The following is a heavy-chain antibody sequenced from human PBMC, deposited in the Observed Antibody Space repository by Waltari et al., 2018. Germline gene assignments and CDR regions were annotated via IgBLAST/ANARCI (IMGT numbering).Heavy chain of an antibody. J-gene: IGHJ4*02. Sequence: QLQLQQSGPGLVKPSESLSLTCAVSGDSVSNNYWWSWARQPPGKGLEWIGQIHGSGKTNYNPSLESRVTVSMDTSNNQFSLKVTSPTAADTAVYYCARDRGRGLYLDSWGQGTLVTVSP. CDR3: ARDRGRGLYLDS. D-gene: IGHD1-26*01. CDR1: GDSVSNNYW. V-gene: IGHV4-4*02. CDR2: IHGSGKT.